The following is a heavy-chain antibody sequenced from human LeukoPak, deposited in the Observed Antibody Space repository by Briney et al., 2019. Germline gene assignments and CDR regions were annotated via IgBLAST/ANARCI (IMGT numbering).Heavy chain of an antibody. Sequence: SETLSLTCTVSGGSISSSSYYWGWIRQPPGKGLERIGTIYYSGSTYCTPSLKSRVTISLDTSKNQFSLKLTSVTAADTAVYYCARDHPAIGIWGQGTMVTVSS. CDR1: GGSISSSSYY. CDR2: IYYSGST. CDR3: ARDHPAIGI. J-gene: IGHJ3*02. D-gene: IGHD2-21*01. V-gene: IGHV4-39*07.